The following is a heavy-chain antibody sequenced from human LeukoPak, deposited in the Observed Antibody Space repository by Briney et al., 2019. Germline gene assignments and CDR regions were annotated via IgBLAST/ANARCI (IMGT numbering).Heavy chain of an antibody. D-gene: IGHD3-16*02. CDR2: IRTKAYGGTP. Sequence: PGGSLRLSCTTSGFTFGDYAMSWVRQAPGKGLEWVGFIRTKAYGGTPEYAASVKGRFTISRDDFRSIAYLQVNILKTEETAVYFCSGTSYVWGSYRSLDFWGQGTLVTVSS. J-gene: IGHJ4*02. CDR1: GFTFGDYA. V-gene: IGHV3-49*04. CDR3: SGTSYVWGSYRSLDF.